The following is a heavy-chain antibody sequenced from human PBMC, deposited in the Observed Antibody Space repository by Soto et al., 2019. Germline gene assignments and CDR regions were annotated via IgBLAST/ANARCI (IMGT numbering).Heavy chain of an antibody. D-gene: IGHD6-13*01. CDR2: ISSSSSYI. V-gene: IGHV3-21*01. CDR1: GFTFSDYT. Sequence: EVQLVESGGGLVKPGGSLRLSCAASGFTFSDYTVNWVRQAPGRGLEWVSSISSSSSYIYYADSVKGRFTISRDNAKNSLYLQMNSLRAEDTAGYYCARDYYGSSWSRCDYWGQGTLVNVSS. J-gene: IGHJ4*02. CDR3: ARDYYGSSWSRCDY.